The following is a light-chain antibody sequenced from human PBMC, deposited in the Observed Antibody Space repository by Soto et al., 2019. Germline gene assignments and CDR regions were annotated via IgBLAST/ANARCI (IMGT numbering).Light chain of an antibody. V-gene: IGKV1-27*01. CDR1: QDISNY. Sequence: DIQMTQSPSSLSASVGDRVTITCRASQDISNYLAWYQQKPGKVPKLLLYGASTLQSGVPSRFSGSGSGTDFTLTISSLQPEDVATYDCQKYNSAPWTFGQGTKVEIK. CDR3: QKYNSAPWT. CDR2: GAS. J-gene: IGKJ1*01.